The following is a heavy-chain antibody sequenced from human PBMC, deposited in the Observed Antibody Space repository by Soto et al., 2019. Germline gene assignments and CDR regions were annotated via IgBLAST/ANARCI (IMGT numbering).Heavy chain of an antibody. CDR3: TTQGSPPTTYYDFWSGYYPVDY. V-gene: IGHV3-15*01. J-gene: IGHJ4*02. CDR1: GFTFSNAW. Sequence: AGGSLRISCAASGFTFSNAWVSWVRQAPGEGLGWGGRIKSKTDGGTTDYAAPVKGRFTISRDDSKNTLYLQMNSLKTEDTAVYYCTTQGSPPTTYYDFWSGYYPVDYWGQGTLVTVSS. D-gene: IGHD3-3*01. CDR2: IKSKTDGGTT.